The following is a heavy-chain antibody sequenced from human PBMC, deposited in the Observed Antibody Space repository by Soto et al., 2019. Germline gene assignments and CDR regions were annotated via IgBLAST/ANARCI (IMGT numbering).Heavy chain of an antibody. CDR3: AGPSPYYYDSSGSLYYYGMDV. Sequence: SQTLSLTYAVFGGSFGGHYGSRIRQPPGKGLEWIGEINHSGSTNYNPSLKSRVTISVDTSKNQFSLKLSSVTAADTAVYYCAGPSPYYYDSSGSLYYYGMDVWGQGTTVTVSS. J-gene: IGHJ6*02. CDR1: GGSFGGHY. V-gene: IGHV4-34*01. CDR2: INHSGST. D-gene: IGHD3-22*01.